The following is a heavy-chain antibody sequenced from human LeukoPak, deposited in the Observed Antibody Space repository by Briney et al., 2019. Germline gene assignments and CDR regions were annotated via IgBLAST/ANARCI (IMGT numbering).Heavy chain of an antibody. J-gene: IGHJ3*02. CDR2: IYYSGST. CDR3: ARIPVVDDAFDI. Sequence: PSETLSLTCSVSGGSISSSSYYWGWNRQPPGKGLEWIGSIYYSGSTYYNPYLKSRVTISVDTSKSQFSLKLSSVAAADTAVYYCARIPVVDDAFDIWGQGTMVTVSS. V-gene: IGHV4-39*01. D-gene: IGHD4-23*01. CDR1: GGSISSSSYY.